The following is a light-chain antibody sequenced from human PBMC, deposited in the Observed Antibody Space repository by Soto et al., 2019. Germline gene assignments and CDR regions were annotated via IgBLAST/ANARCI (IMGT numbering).Light chain of an antibody. Sequence: ELLITDSPYPLSVSPVEEETPSCRASQSVSIDLAWYQQTPGQAPRLLIYGASTRATGIPVRFSGSASGTEFTLTISSLQSEDFTVYYCQQDNKWPLKFGQGTKVEIK. V-gene: IGKV3-15*01. CDR3: QQDNKWPLK. CDR1: QSVSID. CDR2: GAS. J-gene: IGKJ1*01.